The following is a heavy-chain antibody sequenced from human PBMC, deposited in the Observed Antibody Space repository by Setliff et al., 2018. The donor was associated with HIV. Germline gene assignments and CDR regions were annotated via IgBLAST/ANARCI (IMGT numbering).Heavy chain of an antibody. CDR3: ARDRGPGYRSDAFDI. CDR2: ITWDGGST. D-gene: IGHD4-4*01. V-gene: IGHV3-43D*04. J-gene: IGHJ3*02. CDR1: GFTFDDYA. Sequence: GSLRLSCAASGFTFDDYAMHWVRQAPGKSLEWVSLITWDGGSTYYADSVKGRFTISRDNAKNSLYLQMNSLRAEDTAVYYCARDRGPGYRSDAFDIWGQGTMVTVSS.